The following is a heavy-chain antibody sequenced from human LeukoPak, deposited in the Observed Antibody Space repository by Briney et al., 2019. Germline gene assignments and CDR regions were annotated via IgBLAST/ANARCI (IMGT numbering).Heavy chain of an antibody. Sequence: EASVKVSCKVSGYTLTELSMHWVRQAPGKGLEWMGGFDPEDGETIYAQKFQGRVTMTEDTSTDTAYMELSSLRSEDTAVYYCATAPNYYDSSGYYYFDYWGQGTLVNVSS. CDR2: FDPEDGET. V-gene: IGHV1-24*01. CDR1: GYTLTELS. D-gene: IGHD3-22*01. CDR3: ATAPNYYDSSGYYYFDY. J-gene: IGHJ4*02.